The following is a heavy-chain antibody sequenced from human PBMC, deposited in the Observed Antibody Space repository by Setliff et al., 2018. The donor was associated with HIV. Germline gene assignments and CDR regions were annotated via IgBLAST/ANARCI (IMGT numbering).Heavy chain of an antibody. Sequence: ASVKVSCKASGGTFSSYAISWVRQAPGQGLEWMGGIIPIFGTANYAQKFQGRVTITTDEFTSTAYMELSSLRSEDTAVYYCARDTGGEITFGGVIVNYYYYMDVWGKGTTVTVSS. J-gene: IGHJ6*03. CDR2: IIPIFGTA. V-gene: IGHV1-69*05. D-gene: IGHD3-16*02. CDR1: GGTFSSYA. CDR3: ARDTGGEITFGGVIVNYYYYMDV.